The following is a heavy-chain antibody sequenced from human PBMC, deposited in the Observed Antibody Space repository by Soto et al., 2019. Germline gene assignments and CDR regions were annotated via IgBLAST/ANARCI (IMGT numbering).Heavy chain of an antibody. V-gene: IGHV2-5*01. D-gene: IGHD5-12*01. CDR2: IYWNDDK. J-gene: IGHJ4*02. CDR1: GVSLITILVG. CDR3: AHSFGYVVDY. Sequence: GSGPTLVNPTQTLALTFTFSGVSLITILVGVGWIRQPPGKALEWLALIYWNDDKRYSPSLKSRLTITKDTSKNQVVLTMTNMDPVDTATYYCAHSFGYVVDYWGQGTLVTVSS.